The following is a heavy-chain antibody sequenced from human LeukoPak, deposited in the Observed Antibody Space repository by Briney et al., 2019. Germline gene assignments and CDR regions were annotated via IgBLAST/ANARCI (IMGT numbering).Heavy chain of an antibody. J-gene: IGHJ4*02. Sequence: PGGSLRLSCEGSGFTFSTYWMSWVRQAPGKGLEWVANIKQDGSERDYVDSVKGRFTISRDNAKNSLYLQMNSLRAEDTAVYYCARGSVAYDFWSGDWGQGTLVTVSS. CDR2: IKQDGSER. V-gene: IGHV3-7*01. CDR1: GFTFSTYW. D-gene: IGHD3-3*01. CDR3: ARGSVAYDFWSGD.